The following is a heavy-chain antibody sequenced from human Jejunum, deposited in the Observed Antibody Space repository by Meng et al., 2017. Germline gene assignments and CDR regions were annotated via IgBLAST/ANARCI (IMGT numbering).Heavy chain of an antibody. V-gene: IGHV4-4*02. CDR3: ARGGYYSFDY. CDR2: IYHSGST. CDR1: GGSISSVYW. Sequence: QAQLQGVGQGQVKPSETLSSTRSVCGGSISSVYWWTWVRQSPGKGLEWIGEIYHSGSTNYNPSLKSRVTISVDKSKNQFSLKLTSVTAADTAVYYCARGGYYSFDYWGQGTLVTVSS. J-gene: IGHJ4*02. D-gene: IGHD5-18*01.